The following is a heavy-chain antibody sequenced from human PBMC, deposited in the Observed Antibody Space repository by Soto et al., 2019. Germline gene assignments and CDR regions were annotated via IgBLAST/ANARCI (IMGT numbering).Heavy chain of an antibody. CDR3: AKPYYDYVWGSYRSPYYFDY. D-gene: IGHD3-16*02. V-gene: IGHV3-30*18. Sequence: QVQLVESGGGVVQPGRSLRLSCAASGFTFSRYGMHWVRQAPGKGLEWVAVISYDGSNKYYADSVKGRFTISRDNSKNTLYLQMNSLRAEDTAVYYCAKPYYDYVWGSYRSPYYFDYWGQGTLVTVSS. CDR2: ISYDGSNK. J-gene: IGHJ4*02. CDR1: GFTFSRYG.